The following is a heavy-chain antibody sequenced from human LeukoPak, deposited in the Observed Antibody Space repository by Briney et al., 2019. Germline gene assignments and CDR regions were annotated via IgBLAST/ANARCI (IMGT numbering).Heavy chain of an antibody. Sequence: GGSLRLSCAASGFTVSSNYMSWVRQAPGKGLEWVSVIYSGGSTYYADSVKGRFTISRDNSKNTVYLQMNSLRAEDTAVYYCATFSYAGSAGRSVGPWGQGTLVTVSS. CDR2: IYSGGST. D-gene: IGHD4-23*01. CDR3: ATFSYAGSAGRSVGP. CDR1: GFTVSSNY. V-gene: IGHV3-66*01. J-gene: IGHJ5*02.